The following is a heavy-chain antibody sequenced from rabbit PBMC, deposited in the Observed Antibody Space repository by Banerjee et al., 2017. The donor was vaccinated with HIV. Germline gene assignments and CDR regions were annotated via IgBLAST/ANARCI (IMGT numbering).Heavy chain of an antibody. CDR1: GIDFSSYYR. Sequence: QQQLEESGGGLVKPGGTLTLTCKASGIDFSSYYRMCWVRQAPGRGLELIACIYTTSGSTWYASWVNGRFTISRSTSLNTVDLQMTSLTAVDTATYFCARYRDDYGDYDYGMDLWGQGTLVTVS. CDR3: ARYRDDYGDYDYGMDL. J-gene: IGHJ6*01. V-gene: IGHV1S43*01. CDR2: IYTTSGST. D-gene: IGHD2-1*01.